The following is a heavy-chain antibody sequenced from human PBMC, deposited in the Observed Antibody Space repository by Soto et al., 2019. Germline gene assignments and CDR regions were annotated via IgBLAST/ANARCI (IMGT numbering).Heavy chain of an antibody. V-gene: IGHV3-66*01. J-gene: IGHJ4*02. CDR3: ARGLGKSWSHGD. CDR1: GLTVSRSY. CDR2: IYNDGRT. Sequence: EVHLVESGGGLVQPGGSLRLSCAASGLTVSRSYMSWVRQAPGKGLEWVSVIYNDGRTYYADSVKGRFTFSRDNSKNTLYLQMNSLRAEDTAVYYCARGLGKSWSHGDWGQGTQATVSS. D-gene: IGHD6-13*01.